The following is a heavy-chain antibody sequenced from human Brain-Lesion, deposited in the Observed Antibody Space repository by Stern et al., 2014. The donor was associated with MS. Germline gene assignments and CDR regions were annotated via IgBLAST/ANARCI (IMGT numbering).Heavy chain of an antibody. Sequence: VQLVESGPGLVKPSGTLSLTCAVSGGSISSSNWWSWVRQSPGKGLEWIGESDHSGSTIYNPSLKSRVTVSVDKSKNPFPLTLSSVPAADTAVYFCARFPASRPHVFDSWGQGTLVTVSS. J-gene: IGHJ4*02. D-gene: IGHD6-13*01. V-gene: IGHV4-4*02. CDR1: GGSISSSNW. CDR2: SDHSGST. CDR3: ARFPASRPHVFDS.